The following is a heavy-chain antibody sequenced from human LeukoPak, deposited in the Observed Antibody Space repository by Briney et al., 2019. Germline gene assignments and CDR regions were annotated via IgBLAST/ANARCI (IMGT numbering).Heavy chain of an antibody. V-gene: IGHV3-11*01. CDR2: ISSSGSSI. D-gene: IGHD3-10*01. CDR3: ARDSGGTYRFFDY. J-gene: IGHJ4*02. CDR1: GFIFSDYY. Sequence: GSLRLSCAASGFIFSDYYISWIRQAPGKGLEWVSYISSSGSSIYYTDSVKGRFTISRDNAKNSLYLQMNSLRAEDTAVYYCARDSGGTYRFFDYWGQGTLVTVSS.